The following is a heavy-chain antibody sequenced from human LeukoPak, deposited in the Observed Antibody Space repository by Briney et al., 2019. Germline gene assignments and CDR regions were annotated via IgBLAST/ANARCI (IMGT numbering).Heavy chain of an antibody. Sequence: ASVKVSFKASGYTFIGYYIHWVRRAPGQGLEWMGWINPNSGGTRYAQKFQGRVTMTRDTSISTAYMELSRLSSDDTAVYFCARDWREALGPRWFDPWGQGALVSVSS. CDR2: INPNSGGT. D-gene: IGHD3-3*01. CDR1: GYTFIGYY. J-gene: IGHJ5*02. V-gene: IGHV1-2*02. CDR3: ARDWREALGPRWFDP.